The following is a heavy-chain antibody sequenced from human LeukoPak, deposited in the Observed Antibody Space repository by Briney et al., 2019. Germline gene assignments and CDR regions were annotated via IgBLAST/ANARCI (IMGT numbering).Heavy chain of an antibody. CDR2: ILTSGTT. CDR3: ARQARRDGYNEFDY. J-gene: IGHJ4*02. V-gene: IGHV4-4*09. CDR1: GGSISSYH. Sequence: SETLSLTCTVSGGSISSYHWSWVRQPPGKGLEWIGYILTSGTTNYNPSLKSRLTISGDTSKNQFTLRLSSVTAADTAVYYCARQARRDGYNEFDYWGQGTLVTVSS. D-gene: IGHD5-24*01.